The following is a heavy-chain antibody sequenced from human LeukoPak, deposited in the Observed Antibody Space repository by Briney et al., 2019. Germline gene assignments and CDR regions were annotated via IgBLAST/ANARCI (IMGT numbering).Heavy chain of an antibody. CDR1: GGSISSSSYY. CDR2: IYYSGST. CDR3: ARATGWGILTGYYRTFDY. J-gene: IGHJ4*02. V-gene: IGHV4-39*07. D-gene: IGHD3-9*01. Sequence: PSETLSLTCTVSGGSISSSSYYWGWIRQPPGKGLEWIGSIYYSGSTYYNPSLESRVTISVDTSKNHFSLNLSSVTAADTAVYYCARATGWGILTGYYRTFDYWGQGTLVTVSS.